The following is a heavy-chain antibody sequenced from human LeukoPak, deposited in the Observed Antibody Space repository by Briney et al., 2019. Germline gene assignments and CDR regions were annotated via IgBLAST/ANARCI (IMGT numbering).Heavy chain of an antibody. V-gene: IGHV3-74*01. CDR1: GFTFSTYW. CDR3: MMSLTAHYYYGMDV. Sequence: GGSLRLSCAASGFTFSTYWMHWVRQAPGKGLVWVSRINRDGSSTSYADSVKGRFTISRDNAKNSLYLQMNSLRAEDTAVYHCMMSLTAHYYYGMDVWGQGTTVAVSS. D-gene: IGHD2-21*02. CDR2: INRDGSST. J-gene: IGHJ6*02.